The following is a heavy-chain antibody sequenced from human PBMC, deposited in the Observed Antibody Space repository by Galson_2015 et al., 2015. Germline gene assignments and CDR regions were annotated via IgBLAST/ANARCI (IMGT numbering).Heavy chain of an antibody. J-gene: IGHJ4*02. CDR3: AIDSIAATFDY. V-gene: IGHV3-7*01. CDR2: INQAGSEK. CDR1: GFTFSSYC. Sequence: SLRLSCAASGFTFSSYCMSWVRQAPGKGLEWVANINQAGSEKYYVDSVKGRFTISRDNAKNSLYLQMNSLRAEDTAVYYCAIDSIAATFDYWGQGTLVPVSS. D-gene: IGHD6-6*01.